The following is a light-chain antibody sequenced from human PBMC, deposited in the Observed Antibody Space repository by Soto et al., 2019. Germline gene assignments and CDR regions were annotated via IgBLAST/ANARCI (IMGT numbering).Light chain of an antibody. J-gene: IGLJ3*02. CDR3: SSYAGSTSV. V-gene: IGLV2-8*01. Sequence: QSALTQPPSASGSPGQSVTISCTGTSSDVGGYNYVSWYQQHPGKAPKVMIYEVSKRPSGVPDRFSGSKSGNTASLTVSGLQAEDEADYYCSSYAGSTSVFGGGTKVTVL. CDR1: SSDVGGYNY. CDR2: EVS.